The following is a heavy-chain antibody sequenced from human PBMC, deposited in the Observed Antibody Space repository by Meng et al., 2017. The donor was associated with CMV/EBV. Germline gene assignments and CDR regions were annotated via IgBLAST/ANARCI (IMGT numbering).Heavy chain of an antibody. CDR1: GFTFSSYW. J-gene: IGHJ6*02. D-gene: IGHD4-11*01. CDR3: ARYPGNYNSTYSYFGMDV. V-gene: IGHV3-7*01. CDR2: IKQDGSEK. Sequence: GGSLRLSCTASGFTFSSYWVTWVRQAPGEGLEWVANIKQDGSEKYYVDSVKGRFTISRDNAKRSVYLQMNSLRADDTAVYYCARYPGNYNSTYSYFGMDVWGRGTTVTVSS.